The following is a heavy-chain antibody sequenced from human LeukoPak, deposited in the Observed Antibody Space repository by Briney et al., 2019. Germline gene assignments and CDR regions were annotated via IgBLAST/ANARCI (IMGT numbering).Heavy chain of an antibody. V-gene: IGHV3-21*01. CDR1: GFTFSTYW. CDR3: ARDLYSSSWYSAIFDY. Sequence: KSGWPLRPSCAASGFTFSTYWMSSVRQAPGKGLEWVSTISSTSSYIYYADSVKGRFTISRDNAKNALYLQMNSLRAEDTAVYYCARDLYSSSWYSAIFDYWGQGTLVTVSS. CDR2: ISSTSSYI. J-gene: IGHJ4*02. D-gene: IGHD6-13*01.